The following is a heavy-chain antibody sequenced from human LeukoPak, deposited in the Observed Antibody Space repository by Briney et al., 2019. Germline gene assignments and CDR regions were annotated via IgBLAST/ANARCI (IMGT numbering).Heavy chain of an antibody. J-gene: IGHJ4*02. D-gene: IGHD3-10*01. CDR2: FDPEDGET. V-gene: IGHV1-24*01. Sequence: ASVKVSCKTSGYTFTKYLIHWVRQAPGKGLEWMGGFDPEDGETIYAQKFQGRITMTEDTSTDTAYMELSSLRSEDTAVYYCATRGDGDYWGQGTLVTVSS. CDR1: GYTFTKYL. CDR3: ATRGDGDY.